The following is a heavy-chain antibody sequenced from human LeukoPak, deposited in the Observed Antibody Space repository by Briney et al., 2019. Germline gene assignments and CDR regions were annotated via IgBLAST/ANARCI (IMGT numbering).Heavy chain of an antibody. Sequence: ASVNVSCKASGGTFSSYAINWVRQAPGQGLEWMGGIIPIFGTANYAQKFQGRVTITADESTSTAYMELSSLRSEDTAVYYCASHASNGYSSSWYSVRNWFNPWGQGTLVTVSS. CDR2: IIPIFGTA. V-gene: IGHV1-69*01. J-gene: IGHJ5*02. CDR1: GGTFSSYA. CDR3: ASHASNGYSSSWYSVRNWFNP. D-gene: IGHD6-13*01.